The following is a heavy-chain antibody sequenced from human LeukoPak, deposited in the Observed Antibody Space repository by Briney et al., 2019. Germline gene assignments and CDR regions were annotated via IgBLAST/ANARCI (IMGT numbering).Heavy chain of an antibody. D-gene: IGHD1-1*01. Sequence: GRSLRLSCATSGFTFDDYAMHWVRQAPGKGLEWVSGIGWNSGDIGYADSVKGRFTISRDNAKNSVFLQMNSLRAEDMAFYYCAKDISPQLGYYFDYWAREPWSPSPQ. CDR2: IGWNSGDI. V-gene: IGHV3-9*03. CDR1: GFTFDDYA. CDR3: AKDISPQLGYYFDY. J-gene: IGHJ4*02.